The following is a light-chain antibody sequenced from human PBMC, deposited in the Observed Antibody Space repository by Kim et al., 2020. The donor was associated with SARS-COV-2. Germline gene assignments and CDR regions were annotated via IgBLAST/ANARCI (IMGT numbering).Light chain of an antibody. Sequence: SVSPGERATLSCRAGQSVSSNLAWYQQKPGQAPRLLIYGASTRATGIPARFSGSGSGTEFTLTISSLQSEDFAVYYCQQYNNWRYTFGQGTKLEI. CDR2: GAS. V-gene: IGKV3-15*01. CDR1: QSVSSN. J-gene: IGKJ2*01. CDR3: QQYNNWRYT.